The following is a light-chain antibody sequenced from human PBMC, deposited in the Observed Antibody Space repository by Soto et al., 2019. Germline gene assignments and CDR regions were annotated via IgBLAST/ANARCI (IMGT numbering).Light chain of an antibody. Sequence: DIQMTQSPSSLSASVGDRVTITCRASQDISTYLNWYQQKSGEAPKLLIHAVSNLQSGVPARFSCSGSGTDFTLTIRSLQTEDFATYYCQQSYSIPVFTFGPGTKVEIK. V-gene: IGKV1-39*01. CDR3: QQSYSIPVFT. CDR1: QDISTY. CDR2: AVS. J-gene: IGKJ3*01.